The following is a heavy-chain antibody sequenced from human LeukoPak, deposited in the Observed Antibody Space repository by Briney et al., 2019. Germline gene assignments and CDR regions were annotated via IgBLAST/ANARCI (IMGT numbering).Heavy chain of an antibody. Sequence: PGGSLRLSCAASGFTFSSYWMSWVRQAQGKGLEWVANIKQDGSEKYYVDSVKGRFTISRDNAKNSLYLQMNSLRAEDTAVYYCARGIDDGSGEYFDYWGQGTLVTVSS. CDR2: IKQDGSEK. CDR3: ARGIDDGSGEYFDY. CDR1: GFTFSSYW. D-gene: IGHD3-10*01. J-gene: IGHJ4*02. V-gene: IGHV3-7*01.